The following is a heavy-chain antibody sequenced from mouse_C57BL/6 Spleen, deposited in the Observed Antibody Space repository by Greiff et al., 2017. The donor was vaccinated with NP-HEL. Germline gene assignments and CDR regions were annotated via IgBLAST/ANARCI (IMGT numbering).Heavy chain of an antibody. Sequence: QVQLQQSGAELVRPGASVKLSCKASGYTFTDYYINWVKQRPGQGLEWIARFYPGSGNTYYNEKFKGKATLTAEKSSSTAYMQLSSLTSEDSAVYFCARWDDGRAMDDWGQGTTVTVSS. CDR3: ARWDDGRAMDD. CDR2: FYPGSGNT. J-gene: IGHJ4*01. D-gene: IGHD1-1*01. CDR1: GYTFTDYY. V-gene: IGHV1-76*01.